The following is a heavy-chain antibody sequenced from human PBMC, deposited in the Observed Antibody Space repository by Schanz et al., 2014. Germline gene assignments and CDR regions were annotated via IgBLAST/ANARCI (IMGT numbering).Heavy chain of an antibody. CDR1: GGSIRSGTYY. CDR2: VFPNGIT. CDR3: ARDTTWRLDL. V-gene: IGHV4-61*02. Sequence: QVQLQESGPGLVKPSQTLSLTCTVSGGSIRSGTYYWSWIRQPAGKALEWVGRVFPNGITNYNPSPKSRAPISLDTSKTRFSLTLTSLTAADTAVYYCARDTTWRLDLWGRGTLVTVSS. J-gene: IGHJ2*01. D-gene: IGHD1-1*01.